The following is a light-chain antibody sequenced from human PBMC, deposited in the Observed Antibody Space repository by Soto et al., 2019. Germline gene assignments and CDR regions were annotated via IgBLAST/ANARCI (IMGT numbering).Light chain of an antibody. CDR1: QYVGTR. CDR2: YMS. CDR3: QQRQSWPRT. Sequence: EIELTQSPATLSSSPGDTATLSCRASQYVGTRLAWYQHKPGQAPRLLIYYMSKRATGIPARFRGSGSGTDFTLTISNLAPEDVGVYYCQQRQSWPRTFGQGTKVEIK. J-gene: IGKJ1*01. V-gene: IGKV3-11*01.